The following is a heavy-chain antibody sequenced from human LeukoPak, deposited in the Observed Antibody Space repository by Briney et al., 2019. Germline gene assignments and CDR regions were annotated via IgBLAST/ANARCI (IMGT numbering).Heavy chain of an antibody. J-gene: IGHJ6*03. CDR2: INRDGTTT. D-gene: IGHD1-20*01. CDR3: ASSTTRGITRFFRFHMDV. CDR1: EFTFSGYW. Sequence: GGSLRLSCTTSEFTFSGYWMHCVRQGPGKGLVWVSRINRDGTTTTYADSVQGRFTISRDNAKNTLYLQMDTLRVEGTAVYYCASSTTRGITRFFRFHMDVWGRGTTVTVSS. V-gene: IGHV3-74*01.